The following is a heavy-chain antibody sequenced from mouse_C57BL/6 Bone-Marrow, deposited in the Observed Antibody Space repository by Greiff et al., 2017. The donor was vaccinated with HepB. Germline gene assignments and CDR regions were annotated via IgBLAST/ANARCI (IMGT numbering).Heavy chain of an antibody. CDR3: ARNYITTVVAHWYFDV. Sequence: QVQLQQSGPGLVAPSQSLSITCTVSGFSLTSYAISWVRQPPGKGLEWLGVIWTGGGTNYNSALKSRLSISKDNSKSQVFLKMNSLQTDDTARYYCARNYITTVVAHWYFDVWGTGTTVTVSS. CDR1: GFSLTSYA. D-gene: IGHD1-1*01. CDR2: IWTGGGT. V-gene: IGHV2-9-1*01. J-gene: IGHJ1*03.